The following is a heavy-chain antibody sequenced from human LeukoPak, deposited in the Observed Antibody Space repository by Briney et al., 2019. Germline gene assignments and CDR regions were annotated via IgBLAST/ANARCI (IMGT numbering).Heavy chain of an antibody. CDR3: ARVKWDDISSWYFDY. Sequence: ASVKVSCKSSGYSFSDYFVHWVRQAPGLGLEWVGWISSNSGYTNYAQMFQGRVTITKDTSINTGYMDLTSLTSDDTAVYYCARVKWDDISSWYFDYWGQGTLVTVSS. D-gene: IGHD6-13*01. J-gene: IGHJ4*02. V-gene: IGHV1-2*02. CDR1: GYSFSDYF. CDR2: ISSNSGYT.